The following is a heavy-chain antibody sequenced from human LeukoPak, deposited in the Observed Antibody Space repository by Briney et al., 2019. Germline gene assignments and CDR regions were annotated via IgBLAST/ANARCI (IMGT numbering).Heavy chain of an antibody. V-gene: IGHV4-39*01. J-gene: IGHJ5*02. CDR3: ARHAKYNYFDP. Sequence: SETLSLTCTVSGGSVISDIYYWGWIRQPPGKGLEWIGSIHYSECTYYTPSLKTRITMSVDTSKNQFSLKLRSVTAADSAVYFCARHAKYNYFDPWGQGTLVTVSS. CDR1: GGSVISDIYY. CDR2: IHYSECT.